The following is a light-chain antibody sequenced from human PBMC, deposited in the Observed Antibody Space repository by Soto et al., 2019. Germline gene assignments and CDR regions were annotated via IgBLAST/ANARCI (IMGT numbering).Light chain of an antibody. CDR3: QHYYSTPLT. CDR1: QSVLYSSNNKKY. Sequence: DIVMTQSPDSLAVSLGERATINCTSSQSVLYSSNNKKYLAWYQQKPGQPPKLLFYWASTRVSGVPDRFSGSASGTDFTLTISSLQAEDVAVYYCQHYYSTPLTFGPGTKVDIK. V-gene: IGKV4-1*01. J-gene: IGKJ3*01. CDR2: WAS.